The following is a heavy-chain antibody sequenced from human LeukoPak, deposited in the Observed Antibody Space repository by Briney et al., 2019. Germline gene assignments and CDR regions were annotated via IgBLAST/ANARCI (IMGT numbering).Heavy chain of an antibody. Sequence: PGGSLRLSCVASGFTFSGYGMHWVRQAPGKGLDGVAVISYDGSNKYYADSVKGRFTISRDNSKNTLYLQMNSLRAEDTAVYYCAREGVYSGYDPVYWGQGTLVTVSS. V-gene: IGHV3-30*03. CDR1: GFTFSGYG. CDR2: ISYDGSNK. CDR3: AREGVYSGYDPVY. J-gene: IGHJ4*02. D-gene: IGHD5-12*01.